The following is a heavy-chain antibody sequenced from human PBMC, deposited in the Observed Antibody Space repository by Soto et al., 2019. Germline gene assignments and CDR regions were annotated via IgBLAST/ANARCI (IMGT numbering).Heavy chain of an antibody. J-gene: IGHJ4*02. CDR1: GFTFDDYA. Sequence: GGSLRLSCAASGFTFDDYAMHWVRQAPGKGLEWVSLISWDGGSTYYADSVKGRFTISRDNSKNSLYLQMNSLRAEDTALYYCAKPRSRRGLYYFDYWGQGTLVTVSS. CDR3: AKPRSRRGLYYFDY. D-gene: IGHD3-10*01. V-gene: IGHV3-43D*03. CDR2: ISWDGGST.